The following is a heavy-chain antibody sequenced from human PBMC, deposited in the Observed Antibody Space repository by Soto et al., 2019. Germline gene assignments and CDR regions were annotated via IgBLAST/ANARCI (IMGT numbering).Heavy chain of an antibody. CDR2: IIPIFDAT. J-gene: IGHJ4*02. Sequence: QVQMVQSGAEVKKPGSSARVSCKVSGGTFSRHSISWVRQAPGQGLEWMGGIIPIFDATQYAQKFQGRLMITADASTPTSHLALSGLRPEDTAIYFCTRDLTSVRGSWGQGNLLTVS. D-gene: IGHD3-10*01. CDR1: GGTFSRHS. CDR3: TRDLTSVRGS. V-gene: IGHV1-69*01.